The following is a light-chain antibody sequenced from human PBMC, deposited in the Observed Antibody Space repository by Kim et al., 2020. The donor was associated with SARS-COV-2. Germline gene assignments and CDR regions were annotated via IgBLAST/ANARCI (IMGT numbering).Light chain of an antibody. Sequence: QRVTSSFTGGTSNLGAGYDVHWYQPFPGTAPHLLIYGSTNRPSGFPDRFSGSRSGTSASLAITGLQAEDESDYYCQSYDYSLHAYVFGTGTKVTVL. V-gene: IGLV1-40*01. CDR3: QSYDYSLHAYV. CDR2: GST. CDR1: TSNLGAGYD. J-gene: IGLJ1*01.